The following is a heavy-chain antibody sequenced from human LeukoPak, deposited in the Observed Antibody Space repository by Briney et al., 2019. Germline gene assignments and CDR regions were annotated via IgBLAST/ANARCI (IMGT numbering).Heavy chain of an antibody. J-gene: IGHJ4*02. V-gene: IGHV3-9*01. Sequence: GGSLRLSCEASGFTFDDYAMHWVRQAPGKGLEWASGISWNGGSIGYADSVKGRFTISRDNAKKSLHLQMNSLRAEDTALYYCAKSGSGELGFDYWGQGTLVTVSS. D-gene: IGHD6-6*01. CDR2: ISWNGGSI. CDR1: GFTFDDYA. CDR3: AKSGSGELGFDY.